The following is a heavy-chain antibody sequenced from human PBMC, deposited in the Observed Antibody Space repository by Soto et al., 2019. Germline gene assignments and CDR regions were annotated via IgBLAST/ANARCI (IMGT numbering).Heavy chain of an antibody. D-gene: IGHD3-22*01. CDR3: ARAGARYYYDSSGYYYGY. V-gene: IGHV1-69*01. Sequence: QVQLVQSGAEVKKPGSSVKVSCKASGGTFSSYAISWVRQAPGQGLEWMGGIIPIFGTANYAQKFQGRVTITADESTSTAYMELSSLRSEDTAVYYWARAGARYYYDSSGYYYGYWGQGTLVTVSS. CDR2: IIPIFGTA. CDR1: GGTFSSYA. J-gene: IGHJ4*02.